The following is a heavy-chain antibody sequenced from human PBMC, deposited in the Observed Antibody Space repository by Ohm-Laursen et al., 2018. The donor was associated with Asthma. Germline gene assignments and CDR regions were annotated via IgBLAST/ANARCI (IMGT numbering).Heavy chain of an antibody. CDR3: AGGSSEGLQ. CDR1: GFIFSDYF. J-gene: IGHJ4*02. V-gene: IGHV3-74*01. D-gene: IGHD6-19*01. CDR2: IFPDGRHT. Sequence: SLRLSCAASGFIFSDYFAHWVRQGPGGGLIWISHIFPDGRHTNYADSVRGRFTISRDDAKNTLYLHMTGLRADDTAVYYCAGGSSEGLQWGQGTLVTVSS.